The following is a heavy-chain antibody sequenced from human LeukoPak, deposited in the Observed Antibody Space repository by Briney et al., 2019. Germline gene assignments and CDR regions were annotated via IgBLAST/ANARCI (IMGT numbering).Heavy chain of an antibody. Sequence: SETLSLTCTVSGGSIRSGDYSWNWIRQHPGKGLEWIGYIYYSGSTLYSPSLKSRVMMSLDTAKNQFSLKLTSVTAADTAVYYCATIFKFDYGVYYFDYWGQGTLVIVSS. D-gene: IGHD4-17*01. J-gene: IGHJ4*02. CDR2: IYYSGST. CDR1: GGSIRSGDYS. V-gene: IGHV4-30-4*08. CDR3: ATIFKFDYGVYYFDY.